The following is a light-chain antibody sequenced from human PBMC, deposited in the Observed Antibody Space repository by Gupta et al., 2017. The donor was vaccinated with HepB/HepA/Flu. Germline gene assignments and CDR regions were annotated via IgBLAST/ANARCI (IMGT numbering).Light chain of an antibody. CDR2: GAS. J-gene: IGKJ1*01. CDR1: QSVSSS. Sequence: EIVMTQSPATLSVSPGERATLSCRASQSVSSSLAWYQQKPGQAPRLLIYGASTRATGIPARFSGSGSGTECTLTISSLQSEDFAVYYCQQYINWPPRTFGQGTKVEVK. CDR3: QQYINWPPRT. V-gene: IGKV3-15*01.